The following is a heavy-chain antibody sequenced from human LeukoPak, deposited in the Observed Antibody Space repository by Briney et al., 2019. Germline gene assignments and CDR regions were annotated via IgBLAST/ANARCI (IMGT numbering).Heavy chain of an antibody. CDR3: ASGGYNGRVVRYFDY. V-gene: IGHV4-34*01. D-gene: IGHD5-24*01. Sequence: GSLRLSCAASGFTFSSYGMHWVRQAPGKGLEWIGEINHSGSTNYNPSLKSRVTISVDTSKSQFSLKLSSVTATDTAVYYCASGGYNGRVVRYFDYWGQGTLVTVSS. J-gene: IGHJ4*02. CDR1: GFTFSSYG. CDR2: INHSGST.